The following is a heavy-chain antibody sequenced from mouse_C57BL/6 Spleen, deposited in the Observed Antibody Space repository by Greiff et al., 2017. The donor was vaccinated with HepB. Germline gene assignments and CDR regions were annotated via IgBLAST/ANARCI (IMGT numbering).Heavy chain of an antibody. CDR2: INPSTGGT. Sequence: EVQLQQSGPELVKPGASVKISCKASGYSFTGYYMNWVKQSPEQSLEWIGEINPSTGGTTYNQTFKAKATLTVDKSSSTAYMQLKSLTSEDSAVYYCAISSQYYFDDWGQGTTLTVSS. V-gene: IGHV1-42*01. CDR3: AISSQYYFDD. D-gene: IGHD1-1*01. J-gene: IGHJ2*01. CDR1: GYSFTGYY.